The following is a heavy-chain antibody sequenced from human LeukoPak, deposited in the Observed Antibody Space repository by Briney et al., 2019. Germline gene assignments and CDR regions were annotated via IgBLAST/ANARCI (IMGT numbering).Heavy chain of an antibody. CDR2: ISSDESST. J-gene: IGHJ4*02. Sequence: PGGSLRLSCAASGFTFSSYWMHWVRQDPGKGLVWVSRISSDESSTSYADSVKGRFTISRDNAKNTLYLQMNSLRAEGTGLYYCARGGHHYHSSGYYGGTNFDYWGQGTLVTVSS. CDR1: GFTFSSYW. V-gene: IGHV3-74*01. CDR3: ARGGHHYHSSGYYGGTNFDY. D-gene: IGHD3-22*01.